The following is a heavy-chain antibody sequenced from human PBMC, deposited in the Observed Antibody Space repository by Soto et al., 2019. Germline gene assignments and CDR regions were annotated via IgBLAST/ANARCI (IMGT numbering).Heavy chain of an antibody. CDR1: GFTFSGSA. Sequence: GGSLRLSCAASGFTFSGSAMHWVRQASGKGLEWVGRIRSKANSYATAYAASVKGRFTISGDDSKNTAYLQMNSLKTEDTAVYYCTRHYYDSSGYLFPVYYYYGMDVWGQGTTVTVSS. J-gene: IGHJ6*02. CDR3: TRHYYDSSGYLFPVYYYYGMDV. D-gene: IGHD3-22*01. CDR2: IRSKANSYAT. V-gene: IGHV3-73*01.